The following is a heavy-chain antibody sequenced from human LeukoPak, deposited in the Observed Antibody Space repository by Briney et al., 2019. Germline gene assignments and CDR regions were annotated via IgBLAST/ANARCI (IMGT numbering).Heavy chain of an antibody. CDR3: ARWNDYYYYGMDV. J-gene: IGHJ6*01. V-gene: IGHV4-31*03. CDR2: IYYSGST. D-gene: IGHD1-1*01. Sequence: SETLSLTCTVSGGSISSGGYYWSWIRQHPGKGLEWIGYIYYSGSTYYNPSLKSRVTISVDTSKNQFSLKLSSVTAADTAVYYCARWNDYYYYGMDVWGPRDLGHRLL. CDR1: GGSISSGGYY.